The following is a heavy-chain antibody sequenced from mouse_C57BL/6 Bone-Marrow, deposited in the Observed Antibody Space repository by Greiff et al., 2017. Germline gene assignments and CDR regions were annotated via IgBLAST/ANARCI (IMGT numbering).Heavy chain of an antibody. J-gene: IGHJ3*01. CDR3: ARGAY. Sequence: RVESGASVKISCKASGYAFSSYWMYWVKQRPGKSLEWIGQIYPGDGDTNYNGKFKGKATLTADKSSSTAYMQLSSLTSDDPAVYFCARGAYWGQGTLVTVSA. V-gene: IGHV1-80*01. CDR1: GYAFSSYW. CDR2: IYPGDGDT.